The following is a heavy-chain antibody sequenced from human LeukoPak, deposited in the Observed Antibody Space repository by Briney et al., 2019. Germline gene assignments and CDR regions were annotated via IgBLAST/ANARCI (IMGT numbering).Heavy chain of an antibody. Sequence: GSPVKVSCKASGGTFSSYAISWVRQAPGQGLEWMGIINPSGGSTSYAQKFQGRVTMTRDTSTSTVYMELSSLRSEDTAVYYCARSKRGAVAVFDYWGRGTLVTVSS. CDR2: INPSGGST. CDR1: GGTFSSYA. V-gene: IGHV1-46*01. CDR3: ARSKRGAVAVFDY. D-gene: IGHD6-19*01. J-gene: IGHJ4*02.